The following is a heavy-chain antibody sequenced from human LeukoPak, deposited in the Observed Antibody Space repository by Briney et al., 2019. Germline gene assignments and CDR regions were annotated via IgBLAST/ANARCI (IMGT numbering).Heavy chain of an antibody. Sequence: GGSLRLSCAASGFTFSNYWMSWVRQAPGKGLEWVTNIKQDESKRYYVGSVKGRFTISRDNAKNSLYLQMNSLRAEDTAVSYCAREASLYCSGNNCYWAFDLWGQGTLVTVSS. V-gene: IGHV3-7*01. CDR3: AREASLYCSGNNCYWAFDL. CDR1: GFTFSNYW. D-gene: IGHD2-2*01. J-gene: IGHJ5*02. CDR2: IKQDESKR.